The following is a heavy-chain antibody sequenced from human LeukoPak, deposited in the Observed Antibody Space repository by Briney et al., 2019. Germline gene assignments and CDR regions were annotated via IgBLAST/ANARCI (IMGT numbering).Heavy chain of an antibody. D-gene: IGHD6-6*01. V-gene: IGHV3-33*01. CDR1: GFTFSNYA. CDR3: ARDRGYSTSSRFDY. CDR2: IWYDGSNK. J-gene: IGHJ4*02. Sequence: GGSLRLSCAASGFTFSNYAMHWVRQAPGKGLEWGAIIWYDGSNKDYADSVKGRFTISRDNAKNSMYLQMNSLRAEEPAVYYCARDRGYSTSSRFDYWGQGTLVTVSS.